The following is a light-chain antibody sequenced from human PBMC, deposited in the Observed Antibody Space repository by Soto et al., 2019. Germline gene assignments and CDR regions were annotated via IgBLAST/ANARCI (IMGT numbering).Light chain of an antibody. CDR2: SNN. V-gene: IGLV1-44*01. Sequence: QSVLTQPPSASGTPGQRVTISCSGSSSNIGSNTVNLYQQLPGTAPKLLIYSNNQRPSGVPDRFSGSKSGTSASLAISGLQSEDEADYYCAAWDDSLNGLFGGGTKVTVL. CDR3: AAWDDSLNGL. CDR1: SSNIGSNT. J-gene: IGLJ2*01.